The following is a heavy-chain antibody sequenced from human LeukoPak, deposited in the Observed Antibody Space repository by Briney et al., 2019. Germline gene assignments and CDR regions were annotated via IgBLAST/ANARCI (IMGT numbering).Heavy chain of an antibody. V-gene: IGHV3-7*01. CDR2: INPDGSEK. CDR3: WGSGGGFHI. CDR1: GFTFSSYW. D-gene: IGHD3-10*01. J-gene: IGHJ3*02. Sequence: PGGSLRLSCAASGFTFSSYWMNWVRQGPGKGLEWVANINPDGSEKYYVDSLKGRFTISRDNAKSSLYLQMNSLGAEDTAVYYCWGSGGGFHIWGQGTMVTVSS.